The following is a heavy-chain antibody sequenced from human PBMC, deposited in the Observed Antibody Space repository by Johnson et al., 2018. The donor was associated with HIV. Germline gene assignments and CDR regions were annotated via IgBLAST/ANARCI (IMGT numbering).Heavy chain of an antibody. J-gene: IGHJ3*01. CDR2: IWYDGSNK. CDR1: GFTFSSYG. Sequence: QVQVVESGGGLVKPGGSLRLSCAASGFTFSSYGMHWVRQAPGKGLEWVAVIWYDGSNKYYADSVKGRFTISRDNSKHTLYLQMNSLRPEDTAVYYCARDSGSGWGGDAFDFWGQGTTVTVSS. CDR3: ARDSGSGWGGDAFDF. D-gene: IGHD6-19*01. V-gene: IGHV3-30*19.